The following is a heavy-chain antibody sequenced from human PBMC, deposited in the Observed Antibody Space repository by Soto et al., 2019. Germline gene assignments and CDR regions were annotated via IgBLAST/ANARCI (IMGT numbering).Heavy chain of an antibody. Sequence: LRLSCAASGFTFSTYWMHWVRQAPGKGLLWVSHINSDGSSATYADSVKGRFSISRDNAKNTVDLQMNSLRADDTAVYYCARGTAGFDPWGQGTLVTVSS. D-gene: IGHD6-13*01. V-gene: IGHV3-74*01. CDR1: GFTFSTYW. J-gene: IGHJ5*02. CDR2: INSDGSSA. CDR3: ARGTAGFDP.